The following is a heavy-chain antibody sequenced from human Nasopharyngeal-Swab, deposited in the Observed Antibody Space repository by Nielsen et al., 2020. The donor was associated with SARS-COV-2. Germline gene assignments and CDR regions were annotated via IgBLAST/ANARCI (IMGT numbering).Heavy chain of an antibody. J-gene: IGHJ2*01. Sequence: GESLKISCAASGFTFSSYDMHWVRQATGKGLEWVSAIGTAGDTYCPGSVKGRFTISRENAKNSLYLQMNSLRAGDTAVYYCARGGPAPIFDLWGRGTLVTVSS. V-gene: IGHV3-13*01. CDR3: ARGGPAPIFDL. D-gene: IGHD3-16*01. CDR1: GFTFSSYD. CDR2: IGTAGDT.